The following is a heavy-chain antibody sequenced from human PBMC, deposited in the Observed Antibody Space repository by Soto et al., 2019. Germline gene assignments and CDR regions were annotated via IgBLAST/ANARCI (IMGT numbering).Heavy chain of an antibody. CDR2: IDPSDSYT. CDR3: ARWVMGVSYLDY. CDR1: GYSFTSYL. Sequence: PGESLKISCKGSGYSFTSYLISWVRQMPVKGLEWMGRIDPSDSYTNYSPAFRGHVTISADKSISTAYLQWSSLKPSDTALYYWARWVMGVSYLDYWVQGTLATVSS. J-gene: IGHJ4*02. D-gene: IGHD2-8*01. V-gene: IGHV5-10-1*01.